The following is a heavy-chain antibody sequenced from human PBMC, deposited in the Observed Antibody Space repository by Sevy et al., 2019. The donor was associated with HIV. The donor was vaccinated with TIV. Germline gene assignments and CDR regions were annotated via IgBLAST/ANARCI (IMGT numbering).Heavy chain of an antibody. V-gene: IGHV3-48*01. CDR3: ARDGHWAFDY. Sequence: GGSLRLSCAASGFTFNDYALHWVRQAPGKGLEWVSYISSSSGTIRYADSVKGRLTISRDNAKNSLFLQMNSLRAEDTAFYYCARDGHWAFDYWGQGALVTVSS. D-gene: IGHD7-27*01. CDR2: ISSSSGTI. J-gene: IGHJ4*02. CDR1: GFTFNDYA.